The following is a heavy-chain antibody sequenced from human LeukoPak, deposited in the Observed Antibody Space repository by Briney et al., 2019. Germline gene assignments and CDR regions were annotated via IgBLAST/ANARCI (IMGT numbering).Heavy chain of an antibody. CDR2: ISAYNGNT. Sequence: ASVKVSCKASGYTFTSYGISWVRQAPGQGLEWMGWISAYNGNTNYAQKLQGRVTMTTDTSTSTAYMELRSLRSDDTAVYYCARDRSTSSSWYTPYYYHYYMDVWGKGTTVTVSS. J-gene: IGHJ6*03. D-gene: IGHD6-13*01. CDR1: GYTFTSYG. CDR3: ARDRSTSSSWYTPYYYHYYMDV. V-gene: IGHV1-18*01.